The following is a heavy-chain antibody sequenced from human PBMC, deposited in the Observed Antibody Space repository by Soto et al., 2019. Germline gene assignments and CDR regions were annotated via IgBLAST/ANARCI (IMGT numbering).Heavy chain of an antibody. Sequence: QVQLVQSGAEEKKPGASVKVSCKASGYTFTSYAMHWVRQAPGQRLEWMAWINAGNGNTKHSQKFQGKVTITRDTSASTAYMELSSLRSEDTAVDYCARGANWVDIWGQGTMVTVSS. J-gene: IGHJ3*02. CDR1: GYTFTSYA. V-gene: IGHV1-3*05. D-gene: IGHD7-27*01. CDR3: ARGANWVDI. CDR2: INAGNGNT.